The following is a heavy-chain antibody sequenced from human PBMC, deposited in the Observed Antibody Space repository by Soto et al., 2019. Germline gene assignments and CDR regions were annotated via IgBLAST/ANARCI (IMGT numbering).Heavy chain of an antibody. D-gene: IGHD6-13*01. CDR3: ARDRGSSSWYEGALGY. CDR1: GFTFSSYG. J-gene: IGHJ4*02. CDR2: IWYDGSNK. V-gene: IGHV3-33*01. Sequence: QVQLVESGGGVVQPGRSLRLSCAASGFTFSSYGMHWVRQAPGKGLEWVAVIWYDGSNKYYADSVKGRFTISRDNSKNTLYLQMNSLRAEDTAVYYCARDRGSSSWYEGALGYWGQGTLVTVSS.